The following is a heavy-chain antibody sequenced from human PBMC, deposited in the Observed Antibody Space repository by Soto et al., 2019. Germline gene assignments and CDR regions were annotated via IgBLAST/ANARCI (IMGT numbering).Heavy chain of an antibody. CDR2: ISGSGDNR. Sequence: EVQLLESGGGLVQPGGSLRLSCEASGFTFRSYSMTWVRQAPGKGLEWVSAISGSGDNRYYADSVRGRFTISRDNSKNTVYLQMNSLRAEDTAVYYCALYCSGVSCSGHWGQGTLVTVSS. CDR3: ALYCSGVSCSGH. CDR1: GFTFRSYS. V-gene: IGHV3-23*01. D-gene: IGHD2-15*01. J-gene: IGHJ4*02.